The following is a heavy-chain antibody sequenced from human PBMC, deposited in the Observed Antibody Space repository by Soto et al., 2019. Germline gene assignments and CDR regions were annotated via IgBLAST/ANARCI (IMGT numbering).Heavy chain of an antibody. CDR2: LSGSGTST. J-gene: IGHJ4*02. CDR1: GFSFVNYA. V-gene: IGHV3-23*01. D-gene: IGHD6-19*01. CDR3: AKATTNGGWFNPFDS. Sequence: GGSLRLSCAASGFSFVNYAMNWVRQAPGKGLEWVSGLSGSGTSTYYADSVKGRFTISRDNSRDTLFLQMNSLTADDTAVYYCAKATTNGGWFNPFDSWGQGALVTVSS.